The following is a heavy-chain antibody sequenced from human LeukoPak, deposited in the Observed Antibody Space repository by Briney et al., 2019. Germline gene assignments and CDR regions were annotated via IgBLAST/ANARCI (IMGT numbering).Heavy chain of an antibody. J-gene: IGHJ4*02. CDR1: GFTFSSYS. D-gene: IGHD4-17*01. CDR3: ARRKDYGDPFDY. V-gene: IGHV3-21*01. Sequence: GGSLRLSCAASGFTFSSYSMNWVRQAPGKGLEWVSSISSSSSYIYYSDSVKGRFTISRDNTKNLLYLQMNNLRAEDTAVYYCARRKDYGDPFDYWGQGTLVTVSS. CDR2: ISSSSSYI.